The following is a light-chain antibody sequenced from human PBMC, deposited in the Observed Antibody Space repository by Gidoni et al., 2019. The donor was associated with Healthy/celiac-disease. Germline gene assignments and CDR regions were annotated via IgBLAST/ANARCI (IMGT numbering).Light chain of an antibody. Sequence: DIQMTQSPSSLSASVGDRVTITCQASQDISNDLNWYQQNTVKAPKLLIYDASNLETGVPSRFSGSGSGTDFTFTISSLQPEDIATYYCQQYDNLPVTFGPGTKVDIK. CDR3: QQYDNLPVT. J-gene: IGKJ3*01. CDR2: DAS. V-gene: IGKV1-33*01. CDR1: QDISND.